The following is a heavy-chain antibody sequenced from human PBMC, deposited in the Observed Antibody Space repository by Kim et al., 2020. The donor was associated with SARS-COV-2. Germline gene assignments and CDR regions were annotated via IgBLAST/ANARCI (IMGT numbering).Heavy chain of an antibody. CDR1: GGSISSYY. J-gene: IGHJ3*02. V-gene: IGHV4-59*01. CDR3: ARAPTIRITIFGVVTPDAFDI. Sequence: SETLSLTCTVSGGSISSYYWSWIRQPPGKGLEWIGYIYYSGSTNYNPSLKSRVTISVDTSKNQFPLKLSSVTAADTAVYYCARAPTIRITIFGVVTPDAFDIWGQGTMVTVSS. CDR2: IYYSGST. D-gene: IGHD3-3*01.